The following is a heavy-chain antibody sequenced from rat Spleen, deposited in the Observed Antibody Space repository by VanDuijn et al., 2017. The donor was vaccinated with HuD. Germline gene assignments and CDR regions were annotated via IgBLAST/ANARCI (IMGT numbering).Heavy chain of an antibody. J-gene: IGHJ2*01. V-gene: IGHV2S54*01. CDR2: IWGNGNT. CDR3: TRDGYYYSTYEAFDY. CDR1: GFSLITNS. Sequence: QVQLKESGPGLVQPSQTLSLTCTVSGFSLITNSVHWVRQPPGKGLERMGGIWGNGNTNYNSALKSRLSISRDTSKSQVYLKMNSLQTDDTGTYYCTRDGYYYSTYEAFDYWGQGVMVTVSS. D-gene: IGHD1-2*01.